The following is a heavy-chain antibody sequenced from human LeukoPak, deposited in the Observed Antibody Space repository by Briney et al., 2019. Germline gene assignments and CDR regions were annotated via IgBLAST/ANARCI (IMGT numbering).Heavy chain of an antibody. CDR3: AFYYYGTRRFDP. V-gene: IGHV3-15*01. D-gene: IGHD3-10*01. J-gene: IGHJ5*02. Sequence: GGSLRLSCAASGFTFSNAWMSWVRLAPGKGLEWVGRKSKTDGGTTDYAAPVKGRFTISRDDSKNTLYLQMNSLKTEDTAVYYCAFYYYGTRRFDPWGQGTLVTVSS. CDR1: GFTFSNAW. CDR2: KSKTDGGTT.